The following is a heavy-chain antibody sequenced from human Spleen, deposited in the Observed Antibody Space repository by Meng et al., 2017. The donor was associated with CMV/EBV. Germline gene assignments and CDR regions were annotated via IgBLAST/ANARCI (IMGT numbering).Heavy chain of an antibody. CDR3: ARGLQHLVPL. CDR1: GFSFYSYA. D-gene: IGHD6-13*01. CDR2: ISYDGSDK. J-gene: IGHJ4*02. Sequence: LSCAASGFSFYSYAMHWVRQAPGKGLEWVAVISYDGSDKYYADSVKGRFTISRDNSKNTLYLEISSLRNEDTGVYFCARGLQHLVPLWGQGTLVTVSS. V-gene: IGHV3-30*15.